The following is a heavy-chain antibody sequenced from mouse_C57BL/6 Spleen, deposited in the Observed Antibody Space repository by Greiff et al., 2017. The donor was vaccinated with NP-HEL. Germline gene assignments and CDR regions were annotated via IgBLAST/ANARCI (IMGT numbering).Heavy chain of an antibody. J-gene: IGHJ3*01. CDR1: GYAFSSYW. CDR3: ARGLRPAWFAY. Sequence: QVQLKESGAELVKPGASVKISCKASGYAFSSYWMNWVKQRPGKGLEWIGQIYPGDGDTNYNGKFKGKATLTADKSSSTAYMQLSSLTSEDSAVYCCARGLRPAWFAYWGQGTLVTVSA. V-gene: IGHV1-80*01. D-gene: IGHD3-2*02. CDR2: IYPGDGDT.